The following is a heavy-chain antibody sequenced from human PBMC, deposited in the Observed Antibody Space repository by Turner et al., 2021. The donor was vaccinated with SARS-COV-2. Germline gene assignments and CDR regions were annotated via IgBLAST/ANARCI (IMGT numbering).Heavy chain of an antibody. CDR1: GFTFDDYA. J-gene: IGHJ5*01. D-gene: IGHD4-4*01. CDR3: AKGGGLDYTNWFDS. V-gene: IGHV3-9*01. Sequence: EVQLVESGRGSVQPGRSLRLSCAAVGFTFDDYAMHWVRQAPGKGLEGCAGISLNSGSIGYADSVKGRFTISRDNAKTSLYLQRNSLRAEDTALYYCAKGGGLDYTNWFDSWGQGTLVTVSS. CDR2: ISLNSGSI.